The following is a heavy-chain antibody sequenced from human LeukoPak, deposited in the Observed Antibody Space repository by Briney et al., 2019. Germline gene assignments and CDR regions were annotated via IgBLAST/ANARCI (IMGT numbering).Heavy chain of an antibody. CDR2: ISSSSSYI. CDR3: ARRRPARALGSSYFDY. J-gene: IGHJ4*02. V-gene: IGHV3-21*01. D-gene: IGHD2-15*01. CDR1: GFTFSSYS. Sequence: GGSLRLSCAASGFTFSSYSMNWVRQAPGKGLEWVSSISSSSSYIYYADSVKGRFTISRDNAKNSLYLQMNSLRAEDTAVYYCARRRPARALGSSYFDYWGLGTLVTVSS.